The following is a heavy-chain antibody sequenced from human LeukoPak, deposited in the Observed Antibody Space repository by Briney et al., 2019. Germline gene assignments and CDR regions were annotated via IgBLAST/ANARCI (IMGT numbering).Heavy chain of an antibody. CDR1: GYTFTFYD. CDR3: ARGRRDVFDI. V-gene: IGHV1-8*03. Sequence: EASVKVSCKASGYTFTFYDIQWVRQAAGQGLEWMGWMNPHSGNTGYAQKFLGRITLTRNTSTSMAYMELTSLKSEDTAVYYCARGRRDVFDIWGQGTTVTVS. CDR2: MNPHSGNT. J-gene: IGHJ3*02.